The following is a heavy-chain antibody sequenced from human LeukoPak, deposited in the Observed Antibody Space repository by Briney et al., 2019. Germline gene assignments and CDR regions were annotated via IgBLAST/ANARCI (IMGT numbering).Heavy chain of an antibody. CDR1: GFTFSSYW. CDR2: INSDGGST. V-gene: IGHV3-74*01. Sequence: PGGSLRLSCAASGFTFSSYWMHWVRQAPGKGLVWVSRINSDGGSTNYADSVKGRFTISRDNGKNTLYLQMNSLRAEDTALYYCAKVISVAGTAYWGQGTLVTVSS. J-gene: IGHJ4*02. CDR3: AKVISVAGTAY. D-gene: IGHD6-19*01.